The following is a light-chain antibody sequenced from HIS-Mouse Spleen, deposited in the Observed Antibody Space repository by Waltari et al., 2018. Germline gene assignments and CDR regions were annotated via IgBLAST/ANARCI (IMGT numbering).Light chain of an antibody. V-gene: IGKV1-8*01. CDR3: QQYYSYPYT. Sequence: AIRMTQSPSSLSASTGDRVTITCPASQGISSYLAWYQQKPGKAPKLLTYAASTLQSGVPSRFSGSGSGTDFTLTISCLQSEDFATYYCQQYYSYPYTFGQGTKLEIK. CDR2: AAS. CDR1: QGISSY. J-gene: IGKJ2*01.